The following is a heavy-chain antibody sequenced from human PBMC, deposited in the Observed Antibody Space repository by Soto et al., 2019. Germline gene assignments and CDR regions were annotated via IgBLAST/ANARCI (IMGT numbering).Heavy chain of an antibody. CDR1: EFTFSNYW. CDR3: ARARPGAYFDY. Sequence: GGSLRLSCEASEFTFSNYWMSWVRQAPGEGLEWVAIMKEDGSETYYVDSVKGRFTISRDNAKNSLHLQMNSLRVEDTAVYYCARARPGAYFDYWGQGTLVTAPQ. J-gene: IGHJ4*02. CDR2: MKEDGSET. V-gene: IGHV3-7*01.